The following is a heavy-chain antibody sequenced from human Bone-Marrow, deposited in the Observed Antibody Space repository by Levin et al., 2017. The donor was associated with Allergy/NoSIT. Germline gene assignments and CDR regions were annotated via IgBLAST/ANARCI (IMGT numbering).Heavy chain of an antibody. V-gene: IGHV3-7*03. CDR2: IKQDGSEK. D-gene: IGHD2-15*01. J-gene: IGHJ6*03. CDR1: GFTFSSSW. Sequence: LSLTCAASGFTFSSSWMSWVRQAPGKGLEWVANIKQDGSEKYYVDSVKGRFTISRDNAKNSLYLQMNSLRAEDTAVYYCARDCSGGSCYENYYYYYYMDVWGKGTTVTVSS. CDR3: ARDCSGGSCYENYYYYYYMDV.